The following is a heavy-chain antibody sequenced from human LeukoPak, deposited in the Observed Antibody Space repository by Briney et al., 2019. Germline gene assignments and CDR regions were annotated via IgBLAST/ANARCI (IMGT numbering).Heavy chain of an antibody. CDR2: IRYDGSNK. CDR3: ARESDYCSSTICYTFDY. Sequence: GGSLRLSCAASGFTFSSYGMHWVRQAPGKGLEWVAVIRYDGSNKYYADSVKGRFTISRDNSKNTLYLQMNSLRAEDTAVYYCARESDYCSSTICYTFDYWGQGTLVTVSS. D-gene: IGHD2-2*02. V-gene: IGHV3-33*01. J-gene: IGHJ4*02. CDR1: GFTFSSYG.